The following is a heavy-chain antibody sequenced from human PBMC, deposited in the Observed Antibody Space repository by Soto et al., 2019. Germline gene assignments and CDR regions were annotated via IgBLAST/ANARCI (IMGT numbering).Heavy chain of an antibody. CDR1: GFTFSSYG. V-gene: IGHV3-30*18. CDR3: AKDGMYYDYVWGSYLDY. J-gene: IGHJ4*02. Sequence: GGSLRLSCAASGFTFSSYGMHWVRQAPGKGLEWVAVISYDGSNKYYADSVKGRFTISRDNSKNTLFLQMNSLRAEDTAVYYCAKDGMYYDYVWGSYLDYWGQGTLVTVSS. CDR2: ISYDGSNK. D-gene: IGHD3-16*02.